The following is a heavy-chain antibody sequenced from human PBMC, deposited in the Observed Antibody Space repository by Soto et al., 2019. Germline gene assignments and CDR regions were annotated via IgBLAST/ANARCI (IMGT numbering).Heavy chain of an antibody. J-gene: IGHJ6*02. CDR3: TRDQVSELERLGTGRYYYYYGMDV. CDR2: IYYSGST. V-gene: IGHV4-31*03. CDR1: GGSISSGGYY. Sequence: SETLSLTCTVSGGSISSGGYYWSWIRQHPGKGLEWIGYIYYSGSTYYNPSLKRRVTISVDTSKHQFSLKLSSVTAADTAVDYGTRDQVSELERLGTGRYYYYYGMDVWGQGTTVTVSS. D-gene: IGHD1-1*01.